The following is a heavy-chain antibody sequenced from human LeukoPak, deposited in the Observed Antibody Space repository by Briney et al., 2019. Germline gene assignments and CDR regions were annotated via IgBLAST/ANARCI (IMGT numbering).Heavy chain of an antibody. Sequence: WVRQAPGKGLEWMGEINHSGSTNYNPSLKSRVTISVDTSKNQFSLKLSSVTAADTAVYYCARLRRTVRGGYMDVWGKGTTVTISS. CDR3: ARLRRTVRGGYMDV. CDR2: INHSGST. J-gene: IGHJ6*03. V-gene: IGHV4-34*01. D-gene: IGHD3-10*01.